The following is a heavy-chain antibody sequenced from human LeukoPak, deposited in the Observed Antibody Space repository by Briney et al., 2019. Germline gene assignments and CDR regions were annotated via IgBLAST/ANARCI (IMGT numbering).Heavy chain of an antibody. CDR2: IRSEAYGETT. CDR3: ARGPILLWIHNGMDV. J-gene: IGHJ6*02. CDR1: GFIFGEHA. V-gene: IGHV3-49*04. Sequence: PGRSLRLSCLGSGFIFGEHAISWVRQAPGKALEWVGFIRSEAYGETTEYAASESGRFIISRDNTRGIAYLQMNNLKIEDTAVYYCARGPILLWIHNGMDVWGPGTTVTVSS. D-gene: IGHD3-10*01.